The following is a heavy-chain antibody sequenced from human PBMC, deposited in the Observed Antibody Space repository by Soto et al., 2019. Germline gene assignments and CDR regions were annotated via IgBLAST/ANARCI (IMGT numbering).Heavy chain of an antibody. J-gene: IGHJ4*02. CDR3: AKGFDYGDTKHIDH. V-gene: IGHV3-23*01. D-gene: IGHD4-17*01. CDR1: GFGFSTHA. CDR2: ITNTGITT. Sequence: LSLTCEASGFGFSTHALSWVRHAPGKGLEWLSSITNTGITTHYADSVKGRFTISRENSRNTLHLQMNNLRVDDTAVYYCAKGFDYGDTKHIDHWGQGTLVTVSS.